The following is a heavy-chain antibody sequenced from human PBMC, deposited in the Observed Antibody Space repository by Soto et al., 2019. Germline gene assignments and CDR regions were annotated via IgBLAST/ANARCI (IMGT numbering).Heavy chain of an antibody. CDR3: ARMDCSGGSCYSYYFDY. CDR1: GFSLSNARMG. D-gene: IGHD2-15*01. CDR2: IFSNDEK. Sequence: SGPTLVNPTETVTLTCTVSGFSLSNARMGVSWIRQPPGKALEWLAHIFSNDEKSYSTSLKSRLTISKDTSKSQVVLTMTNMDPVDTATYYCARMDCSGGSCYSYYFDYWGQGTLVTVSS. J-gene: IGHJ4*02. V-gene: IGHV2-26*01.